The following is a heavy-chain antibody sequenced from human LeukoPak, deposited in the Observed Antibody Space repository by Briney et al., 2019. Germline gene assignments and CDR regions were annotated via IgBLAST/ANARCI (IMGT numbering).Heavy chain of an antibody. Sequence: GGPLRLSCVASGFTFRNYSMNWVRQAPGKGLEWVSYISSITSITYNADSVKGRFTISRDSAKTSLYLQKNSLRAEDTAVYYCAREAVWFGKTYYYYYLDVWGKGTTVTVSS. CDR2: ISSITSIT. V-gene: IGHV3-48*04. CDR1: GFTFRNYS. CDR3: AREAVWFGKTYYYYYLDV. D-gene: IGHD3-10*01. J-gene: IGHJ6*03.